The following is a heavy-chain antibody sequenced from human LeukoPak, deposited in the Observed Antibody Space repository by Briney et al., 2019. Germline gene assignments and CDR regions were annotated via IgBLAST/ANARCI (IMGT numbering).Heavy chain of an antibody. CDR2: ISSNGGST. Sequence: GGSLRLSCAASGFTFSSYAMHWVRQAPGKGLEFVSAISSNGGSTYYAKSVKGRFTVSRDNSKNTLSLQMGSLRAEDMAVYYCARRNYYVSSGYFSGDAFDIWGQGTMVSVSS. CDR1: GFTFSSYA. J-gene: IGHJ3*02. CDR3: ARRNYYVSSGYFSGDAFDI. V-gene: IGHV3-64*01. D-gene: IGHD3-22*01.